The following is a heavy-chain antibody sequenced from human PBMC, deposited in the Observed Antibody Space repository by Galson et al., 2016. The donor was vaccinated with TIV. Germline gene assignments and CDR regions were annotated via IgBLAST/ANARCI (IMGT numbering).Heavy chain of an antibody. D-gene: IGHD3-10*01. CDR2: ISSDGTNK. Sequence: SLRLSCAASGFNFKTFPIHWVRLAPGKGLEWVSLISSDGTNKYYADSVRGRFTISRDNSKNTVHLEMDSLRPEDTAMYFCATCISGPTLALYYHGTDVWGQGTTVTVSS. CDR1: GFNFKTFP. CDR3: ATCISGPTLALYYHGTDV. J-gene: IGHJ6*02. V-gene: IGHV3-30-3*01.